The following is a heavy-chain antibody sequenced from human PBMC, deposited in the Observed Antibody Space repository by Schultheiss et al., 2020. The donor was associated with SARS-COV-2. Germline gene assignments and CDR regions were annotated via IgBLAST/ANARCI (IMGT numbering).Heavy chain of an antibody. V-gene: IGHV2-5*02. Sequence: SCPTLVKPTQTLTLTCTFSGFSLSTSGVGVGWIRQPPGKALEWLALIYWDDDKRYSPSLKSRLTITKDTSKNQVVLTMTNMDPVDTATYYCAHRPYGIAVAGNVAFDIWGQGTMVTVSS. CDR2: IYWDDDK. CDR3: AHRPYGIAVAGNVAFDI. CDR1: GFSLSTSGVG. D-gene: IGHD6-19*01. J-gene: IGHJ3*02.